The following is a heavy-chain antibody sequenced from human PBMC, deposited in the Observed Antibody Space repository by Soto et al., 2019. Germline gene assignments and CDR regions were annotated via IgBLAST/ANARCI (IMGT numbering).Heavy chain of an antibody. CDR3: ARVWSMITFGGVIVKNKVLDY. CDR1: GGSISSGGYY. CDR2: IYYSGST. J-gene: IGHJ4*02. Sequence: PSETLSLTCTVSGGSISSGGYYWSWIRQHPGKGLEWIGYIYYSGSTYYNPSLKSRVTISVDTSKNQFSLKLSSVTAADTAVYYCARVWSMITFGGVIVKNKVLDYWGQGTLVTVSS. D-gene: IGHD3-16*02. V-gene: IGHV4-31*03.